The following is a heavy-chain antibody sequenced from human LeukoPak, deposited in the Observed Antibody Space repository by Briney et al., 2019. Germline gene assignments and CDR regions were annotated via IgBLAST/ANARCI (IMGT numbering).Heavy chain of an antibody. V-gene: IGHV5-51*01. CDR3: ARLSYGGQSSSTYFDY. CDR1: GYSFTSYW. CDR2: IYPGDSDT. Sequence: GESLKISCKGSGYSFTSYWIGWVRQMPGKGLEWMGIIYPGDSDTRYSPSFQGQVTISADKSISTAYLQWSSLKASDTAMYYCARLSYGGQSSSTYFDYWGQGTLVTVSS. J-gene: IGHJ4*02. D-gene: IGHD6-6*01.